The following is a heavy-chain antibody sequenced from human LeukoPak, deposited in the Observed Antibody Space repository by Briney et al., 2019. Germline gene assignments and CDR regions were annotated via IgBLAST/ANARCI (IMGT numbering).Heavy chain of an antibody. Sequence: GGSLRLSCAASGFTFSSYEMNWVRQAPGKGLEWVSYISGSGTTIYYADSVKGRFTISRGNAKNSLYLQMNSLRAEDTAVYYCAIGLFEEQQPYWGQGTLVTVSS. CDR2: ISGSGTTI. D-gene: IGHD6-13*01. V-gene: IGHV3-48*03. J-gene: IGHJ4*02. CDR3: AIGLFEEQQPY. CDR1: GFTFSSYE.